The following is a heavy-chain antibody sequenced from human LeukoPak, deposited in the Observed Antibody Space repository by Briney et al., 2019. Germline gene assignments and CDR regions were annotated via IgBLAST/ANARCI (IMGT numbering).Heavy chain of an antibody. V-gene: IGHV1-2*02. CDR3: ARSRGRSSSWYSYNWFDP. CDR1: GYTFTGYY. J-gene: IGHJ5*02. Sequence: ASVKVSCKASGYTFTGYYMHWVRQAPGQGLEWMGWINPNSGGTNYAQKFQGRVTMTRDTSISTAYMELSRLRSDDTAVYYCARSRGRSSSWYSYNWFDPWGQGTLVTVSS. CDR2: INPNSGGT. D-gene: IGHD6-13*01.